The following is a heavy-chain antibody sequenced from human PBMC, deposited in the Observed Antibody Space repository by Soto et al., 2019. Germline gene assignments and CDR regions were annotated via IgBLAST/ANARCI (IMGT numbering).Heavy chain of an antibody. CDR2: ITGNGDTT. D-gene: IGHD6-13*01. Sequence: GGSLRLSCAASGLTFRVYAMSWVRQAPGKGPEWVSSITGNGDTTYYTDSVRGRFTISRDNSKNTLYLRMNSLRAEDTAVYYCAKDQGAAAVSGQDYYYYGMYVWGQGTTVTVSS. CDR1: GLTFRVYA. J-gene: IGHJ6*02. V-gene: IGHV3-23*01. CDR3: AKDQGAAAVSGQDYYYYGMYV.